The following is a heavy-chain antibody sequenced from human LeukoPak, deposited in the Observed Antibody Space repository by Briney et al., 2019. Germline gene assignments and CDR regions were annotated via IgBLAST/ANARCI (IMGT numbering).Heavy chain of an antibody. CDR2: IKQDGSEK. CDR1: GFTFSSYG. CDR3: ATVNWNYGGADY. V-gene: IGHV3-7*03. Sequence: GGSLRLSCAASGFTFSSYGMHWVRQAPGKGLEWVANIKQDGSEKYYVDSVKGRFTISRDNAKNTLYLQMNSLRAEDTAVYYCATVNWNYGGADYWGQGTLVTVSS. J-gene: IGHJ4*02. D-gene: IGHD1-7*01.